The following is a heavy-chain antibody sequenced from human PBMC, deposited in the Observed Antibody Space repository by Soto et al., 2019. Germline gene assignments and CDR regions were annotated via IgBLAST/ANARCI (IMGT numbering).Heavy chain of an antibody. CDR3: AIGGGDYNYFDH. D-gene: IGHD2-21*01. V-gene: IGHV3-74*01. CDR2: IKSDSSST. Sequence: EVQLVESGGGLVQPGGSLRLSCAASGFLFSTYWMFWVRQVPRKGLLWVSRIKSDSSSTSYADSVKGRFTISRDNTKNKLYLQMNSLRAEDTAVYYCAIGGGDYNYFDHWGQGILVTVSS. J-gene: IGHJ4*02. CDR1: GFLFSTYW.